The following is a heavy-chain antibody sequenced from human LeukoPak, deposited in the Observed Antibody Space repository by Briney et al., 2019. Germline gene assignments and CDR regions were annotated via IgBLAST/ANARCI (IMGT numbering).Heavy chain of an antibody. J-gene: IGHJ5*02. V-gene: IGHV4-59*12. CDR1: GGSISSYY. CDR3: ARDAPTGGYYDFWSGYYGRWFDP. D-gene: IGHD3-3*01. CDR2: IYYSGST. Sequence: SETLSLTCTVSGGSISSYYWSWIRQPPGKGLEWIGYIYYSGSTNYNPSLKSRVTISVDTSKNQFSLKLSSVTAADTAVYYCARDAPTGGYYDFWSGYYGRWFDPWGQGTLVTVSS.